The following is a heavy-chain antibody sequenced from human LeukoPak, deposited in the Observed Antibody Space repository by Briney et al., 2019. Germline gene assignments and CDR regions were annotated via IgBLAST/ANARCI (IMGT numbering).Heavy chain of an antibody. CDR3: ATGGPLWFGDPRGLDY. D-gene: IGHD3-10*01. CDR2: MNPNSGNT. Sequence: ASVKVSCKASGYTFTSYDINWVRQATGQGLEWMGWMNPNSGNTGYAQKFQGRVTMTRNTSISTAYMELSSLRSEDTAVYYCATGGPLWFGDPRGLDYWGQGTLVTVSS. J-gene: IGHJ4*02. CDR1: GYTFTSYD. V-gene: IGHV1-8*01.